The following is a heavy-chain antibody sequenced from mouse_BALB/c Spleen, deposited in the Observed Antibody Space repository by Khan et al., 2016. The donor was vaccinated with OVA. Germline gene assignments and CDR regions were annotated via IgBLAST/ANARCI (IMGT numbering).Heavy chain of an antibody. CDR2: ISSLAYSI. J-gene: IGHJ4*01. Sequence: EVQLQESGGGLVQPGGSRKLSCAASGFTFSDYGLAWVRQAPGKGPEWVAFISSLAYSIYYADTVTGRITISRENAKNTLYLEMSSLRSEDTAMYYCARSWAMDYWGQGTSVTVSS. V-gene: IGHV5-15*02. CDR3: ARSWAMDY. CDR1: GFTFSDYG.